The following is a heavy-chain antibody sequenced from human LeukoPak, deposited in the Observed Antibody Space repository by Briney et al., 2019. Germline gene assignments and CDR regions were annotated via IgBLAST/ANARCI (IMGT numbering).Heavy chain of an antibody. CDR3: ARGGPGSGGSCYSGWVGWRCEHYFDY. V-gene: IGHV4-59*01. Sequence: PSETLSLTCTVSGGSISSYYWSWIRQPPGKGLEWIGYIYYSGSTNYNPSLKSRVTISVDTSKNQFSLKLSSVTAADTAVYYCARGGPGSGGSCYSGWVGWRCEHYFDYWGQGTLVTVSS. CDR1: GGSISSYY. CDR2: IYYSGST. J-gene: IGHJ4*02. D-gene: IGHD2-15*01.